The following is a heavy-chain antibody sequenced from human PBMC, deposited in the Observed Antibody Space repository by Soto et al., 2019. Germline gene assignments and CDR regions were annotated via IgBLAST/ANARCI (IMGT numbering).Heavy chain of an antibody. J-gene: IGHJ4*02. CDR2: ISSSGSTI. Sequence: GGSLRLSCDASGFTFSSYEMNWVRQAPGKWLEWVSYISSSGSTIYYADFVKGRFSISRDNAKNSLFLQMSSLRAEDTAVYYCARDPGYGGDPPLYYFDYWGQGXLVTVYS. V-gene: IGHV3-48*03. D-gene: IGHD2-21*02. CDR3: ARDPGYGGDPPLYYFDY. CDR1: GFTFSSYE.